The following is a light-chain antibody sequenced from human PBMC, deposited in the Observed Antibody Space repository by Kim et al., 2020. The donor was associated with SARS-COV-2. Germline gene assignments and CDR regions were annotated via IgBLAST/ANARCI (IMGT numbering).Light chain of an antibody. V-gene: IGLV2-11*01. CDR1: NSDVGGYNY. Sequence: GPSVTISCTGTNSDVGGYNYVSWYQQHPGKAPKLMIYDVSKRPSGVPDRFSGSKSGNTASLTISGLQAEDEADYYCCSYAGSYGVVFGGGTQLTVL. J-gene: IGLJ2*01. CDR2: DVS. CDR3: CSYAGSYGVV.